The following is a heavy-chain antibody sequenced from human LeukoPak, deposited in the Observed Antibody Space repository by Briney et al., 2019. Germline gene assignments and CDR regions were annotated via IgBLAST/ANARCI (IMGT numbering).Heavy chain of an antibody. CDR3: ATDSFGIFDY. J-gene: IGHJ4*02. Sequence: GGSLRLSCAASGFAFSSCWMNWVRQAPGKGLEWVAKIKEDGSEKYYVDSVKGRSTISRDNAENSLYLQMNSLRAEDTAVYYCATDSFGIFDYWGQGTLVTVSS. D-gene: IGHD3-10*01. V-gene: IGHV3-7*03. CDR1: GFAFSSCW. CDR2: IKEDGSEK.